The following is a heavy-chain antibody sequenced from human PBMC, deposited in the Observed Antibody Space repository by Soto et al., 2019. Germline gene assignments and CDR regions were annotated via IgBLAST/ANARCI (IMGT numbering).Heavy chain of an antibody. CDR2: IYYGGST. V-gene: IGHV4-39*01. Sequence: SETLSLTCTVSDGSISSSSYYWGWIRQPPGKGLEWIGSIYYGGSTYYNPSLKSRVTISVDTSKSQFSLKLSSVTAADTAVYYCARRDYFDYWGQGTLVTVSS. CDR3: ARRDYFDY. CDR1: DGSISSSSYY. J-gene: IGHJ4*02.